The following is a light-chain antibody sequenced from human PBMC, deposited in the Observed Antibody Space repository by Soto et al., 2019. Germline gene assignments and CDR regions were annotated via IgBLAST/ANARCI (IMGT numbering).Light chain of an antibody. V-gene: IGKV1-17*03. Sequence: DIQMTQSPSAMSASVGDRVTITCRASQDIGNYLAWFQQKPGKVPKRLIYAAFSSQSGVPLRFSGSGSGTEFTLTISSLQPEDLATYYCLQHKSYPFSFGGGTKVDIK. CDR1: QDIGNY. CDR3: LQHKSYPFS. J-gene: IGKJ4*01. CDR2: AAF.